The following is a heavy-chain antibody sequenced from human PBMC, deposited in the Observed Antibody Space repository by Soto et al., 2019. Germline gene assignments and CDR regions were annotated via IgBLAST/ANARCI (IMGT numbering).Heavy chain of an antibody. CDR1: GVSISSYY. V-gene: IGHV4-4*07. CDR2: IYTSGST. Sequence: SETLSLTCTVSGVSISSYYWSWIRQPAGKGLEWIGRIYTSGSTNYNPSLKSRVTMSVDTSKNQFSLKLSSVTAADTAVYYCAREANGDYVGGYYYYGMDVWGQGTTVTVSS. CDR3: AREANGDYVGGYYYYGMDV. D-gene: IGHD4-17*01. J-gene: IGHJ6*02.